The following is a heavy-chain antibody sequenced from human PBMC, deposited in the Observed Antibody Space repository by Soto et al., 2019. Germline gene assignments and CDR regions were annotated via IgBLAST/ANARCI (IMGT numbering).Heavy chain of an antibody. Sequence: QVQLVESGGGLVKPGGSLXLSCAASGFSFSDYYMSWIRQAPGKGLEWVSYISSSGSSIYYADSVKGRFTVSRDNAKDSMWLQVNSLRAEDTAVYYCARNGYCSRDACSYGVDVWGQGTTVTVSS. CDR2: ISSSGSSI. J-gene: IGHJ6*02. CDR1: GFSFSDYY. V-gene: IGHV3-11*01. D-gene: IGHD2-15*01. CDR3: ARNGYCSRDACSYGVDV.